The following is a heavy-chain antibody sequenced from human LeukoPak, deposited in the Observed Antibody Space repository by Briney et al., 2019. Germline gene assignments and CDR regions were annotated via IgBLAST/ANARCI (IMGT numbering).Heavy chain of an antibody. CDR1: GYTFSSYA. V-gene: IGHV3-23*01. D-gene: IGHD4-17*01. CDR3: AKVFRGLAYYGDYSD. J-gene: IGHJ4*02. CDR2: ISGSGGST. Sequence: GGSLRLSCAASGYTFSSYAMTWVRQAPGKGLEWVSGISGSGGSTYYAGSVKGRSTISKSNSKNTVYLQMNSLRAEDTAVYYCAKVFRGLAYYGDYSDWGQGTLVTVSS.